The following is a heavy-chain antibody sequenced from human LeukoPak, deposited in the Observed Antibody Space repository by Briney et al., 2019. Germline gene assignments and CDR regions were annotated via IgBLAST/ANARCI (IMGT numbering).Heavy chain of an antibody. CDR2: IYSGGST. CDR3: ARGGPYWYFDL. J-gene: IGHJ2*01. Sequence: GGSLRLSCAASGFIVSSNYMSWARQAPGKGLEWVSVIYSGGSTYYADAVKGRFTISRDNSKNTLYLQMNSLRAEDTAVYYCARGGPYWYFDLWGRGTLVTVSS. CDR1: GFIVSSNY. V-gene: IGHV3-53*01.